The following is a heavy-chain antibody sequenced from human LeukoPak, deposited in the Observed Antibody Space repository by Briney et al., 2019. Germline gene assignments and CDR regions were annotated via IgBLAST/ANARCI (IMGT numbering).Heavy chain of an antibody. V-gene: IGHV3-48*03. CDR1: GFTFSSYE. CDR2: IGSSGRTI. J-gene: IGHJ4*02. CDR3: AKSRSSSWYWSFDY. Sequence: GGSLRLSCAASGFTFSSYEMNWVRQAPGKGLEWVSYIGSSGRTIYHADSVKGRFTISRGNSKNTLYLQMNSLRAEDTAVYYCAKSRSSSWYWSFDYWGQGTLVTVSS. D-gene: IGHD6-13*01.